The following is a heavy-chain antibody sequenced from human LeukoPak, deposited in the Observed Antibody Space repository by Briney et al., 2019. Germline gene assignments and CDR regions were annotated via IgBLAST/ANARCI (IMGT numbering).Heavy chain of an antibody. CDR2: FDPEDGET. CDR1: GYTLTELS. V-gene: IGHV1-24*01. CDR3: ATGAYCGGDCHMAPFDY. Sequence: VASVKVSCKVPGYTLTELSMHWVRQAPGKGLEWMGGFDPEDGETIYAQKFKGRVTMTEDTSTDTAYMELSSLRSEDTAVYYCATGAYCGGDCHMAPFDYWGQGTLVTVSS. J-gene: IGHJ4*02. D-gene: IGHD2-21*02.